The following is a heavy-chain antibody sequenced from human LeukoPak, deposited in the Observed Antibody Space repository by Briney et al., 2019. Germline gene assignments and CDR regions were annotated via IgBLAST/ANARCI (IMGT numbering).Heavy chain of an antibody. D-gene: IGHD3-22*01. CDR3: ARDVFTTYDTGGGYFDY. CDR2: IYHSRST. Sequence: PSETLSLTCTVSGGSISTSSYYWGWIRQPPGKGLEWIGSIYHSRSTYYNASLKSRATISADTSKNQFFLKLSSVTAADTAVYYCARDVFTTYDTGGGYFDYWGQGTLVTVSS. J-gene: IGHJ4*02. CDR1: GGSISTSSYY. V-gene: IGHV4-39*02.